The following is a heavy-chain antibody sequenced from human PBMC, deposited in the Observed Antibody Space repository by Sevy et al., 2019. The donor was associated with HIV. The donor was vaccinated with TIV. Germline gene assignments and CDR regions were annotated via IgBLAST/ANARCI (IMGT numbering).Heavy chain of an antibody. V-gene: IGHV4-39*01. CDR3: VRKGGSYSNNWFDP. J-gene: IGHJ5*02. D-gene: IGHD1-26*01. CDR1: GGSISSSSYY. Sequence: SETLSLTCTVSGGSISSSSYYWGWIRQPPGKGLEWIGSIYYSGSTYYSPSLKSRVTISVDTSKNQFSLKLSSVTAADTAVYYCVRKGGSYSNNWFDPWGLGTLVTVSS. CDR2: IYYSGST.